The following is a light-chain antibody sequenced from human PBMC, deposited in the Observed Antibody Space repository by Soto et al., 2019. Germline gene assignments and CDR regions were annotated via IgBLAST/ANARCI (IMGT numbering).Light chain of an antibody. CDR1: SSNVGNYY. V-gene: IGLV1-51*01. Sequence: QSVLTQPPSVSAAPGQTVTISCSGSSSNVGNYYVSWYQHLPGTVPKLLIYDSDKRPSGIPDRFSGSKSGASATLGITGLQTGDEADYYCGSWDDSLTTYVFGTGTKVTVL. J-gene: IGLJ1*01. CDR3: GSWDDSLTTYV. CDR2: DSD.